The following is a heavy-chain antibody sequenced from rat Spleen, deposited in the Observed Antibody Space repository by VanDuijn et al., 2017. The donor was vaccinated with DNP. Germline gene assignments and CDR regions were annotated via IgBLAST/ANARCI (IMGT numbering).Heavy chain of an antibody. V-gene: IGHV2-43*01. Sequence: QVQLKESGPGLVQPSQTLSLTCTVSGFSLTSYHVSWVRQSPGKGLEWMGVIWTGGNTAYNSLLKSRLSISRDTSKSQVFLKSNSLRSEDTATYYCTMAPWTFDYWGQGVMVTVSS. CDR1: GFSLTSYH. J-gene: IGHJ2*01. CDR3: TMAPWTFDY. CDR2: IWTGGNT. D-gene: IGHD3-1*01.